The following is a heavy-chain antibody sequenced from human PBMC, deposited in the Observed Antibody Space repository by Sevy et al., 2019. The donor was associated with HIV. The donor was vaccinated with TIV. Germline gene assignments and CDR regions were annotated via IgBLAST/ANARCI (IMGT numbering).Heavy chain of an antibody. D-gene: IGHD6-6*01. CDR2: IKQDGSEK. J-gene: IGHJ6*02. Sequence: GGSLGLSCAASGFTFSSYWMSWVRQAPGKGLEWVANIKQDGSEKYYVDSVKGRFTISRDNAKNSLYLQMNSLRAEDTAVYYCAREKGSSSSLIYYYYYGMDVWGQGTTVTVSS. CDR1: GFTFSSYW. V-gene: IGHV3-7*01. CDR3: AREKGSSSSLIYYYYYGMDV.